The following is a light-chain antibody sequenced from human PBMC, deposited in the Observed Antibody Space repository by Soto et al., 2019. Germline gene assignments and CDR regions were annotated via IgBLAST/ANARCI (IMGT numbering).Light chain of an antibody. CDR3: QQRSNWPT. CDR1: QSVSSY. CDR2: DAS. J-gene: IGKJ1*01. V-gene: IGKV3-11*01. Sequence: EIVLTQSPATLSLSPGERATLSCRASQSVSSYLAWYKQKPGQAPRLLIYDASNRATGIPARFSGSGSGTDFTLTIRSLEPEDFAVYYCQQRSNWPTFGQGTKVDIK.